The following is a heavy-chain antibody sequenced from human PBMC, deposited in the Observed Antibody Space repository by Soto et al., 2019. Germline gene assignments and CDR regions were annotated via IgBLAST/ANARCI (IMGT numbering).Heavy chain of an antibody. V-gene: IGHV1-46*02. Sequence: QVQLVQSGAEVKKHGASVKVSCKASGYTFNSYYIHWVRQAPGQGLEWMGIINPSGGSTSYAQKFQGRVTRTRDTSTSTVYMDLSSLRSEDTAVYYCARVGSDYYLYGMDVWGQGTTVTVSS. J-gene: IGHJ6*02. CDR3: ARVGSDYYLYGMDV. CDR1: GYTFNSYY. CDR2: INPSGGST. D-gene: IGHD3-22*01.